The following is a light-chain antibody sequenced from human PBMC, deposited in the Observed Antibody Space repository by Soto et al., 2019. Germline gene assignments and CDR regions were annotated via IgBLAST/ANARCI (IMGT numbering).Light chain of an antibody. CDR2: GAS. CDR3: QHYNNWPYT. CDR1: QRVSSN. V-gene: IGKV3-15*01. Sequence: EIVMTQSPATLSVSPGERATLSCRASQRVSSNLGWYQQKPGQAPRLLIYGASTRATGVPARFSGSGSGTEFTLTISSLQSEDFAVYYCQHYNNWPYTFGQGTKLEIQ. J-gene: IGKJ2*01.